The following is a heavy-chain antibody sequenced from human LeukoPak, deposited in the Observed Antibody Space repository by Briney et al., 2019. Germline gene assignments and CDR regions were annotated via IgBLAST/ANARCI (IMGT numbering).Heavy chain of an antibody. D-gene: IGHD3-22*01. CDR2: INHSRST. CDR1: GGSLCGYY. CDR3: ARSIGDSSGYFRY. V-gene: IGHV4-34*01. J-gene: IGHJ4*02. Sequence: PGTLSHTRAVYGGSLCGYYWSGIRQPPGRGVERIGEINHSRSTNYNPSLKRRVTISVDTSKNQFSLKLSSVTAADTAVYHCARSIGDSSGYFRYWGQGTLVTVSS.